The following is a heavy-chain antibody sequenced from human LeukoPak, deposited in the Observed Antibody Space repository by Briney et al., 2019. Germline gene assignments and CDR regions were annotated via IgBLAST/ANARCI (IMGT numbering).Heavy chain of an antibody. D-gene: IGHD5-12*01. V-gene: IGHV4-31*03. CDR3: ARESILSGYSGYDIFDY. CDR2: IYNSGST. J-gene: IGHJ4*02. CDR1: GGSISSAGYY. Sequence: PSQTLSLTCTVSGGSISSAGYYWRWTRLHPRRGLEWLVYIYNSGSTLYNQSLQSRVIISVDTSKNQFSLKVSSVSAAATAVYYCARESILSGYSGYDIFDYWGQGTLVTVSS.